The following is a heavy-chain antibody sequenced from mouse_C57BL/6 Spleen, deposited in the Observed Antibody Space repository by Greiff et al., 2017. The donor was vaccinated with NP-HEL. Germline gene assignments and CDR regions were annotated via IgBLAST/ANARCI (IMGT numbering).Heavy chain of an antibody. CDR1: GFNIKDDY. CDR3: TTGYSNLYARDY. D-gene: IGHD2-5*01. CDR2: IDPENGDT. J-gene: IGHJ4*01. Sequence: EVQLVESGAELVRPGASVKLSCTASGFNIKDDYMHWVKQRPEPGLEWIGWIDPENGDTEYASKFQGKATITADTSSNTAYLQLSSLTSEDTAVYYCTTGYSNLYARDYWGQGTSVTVSS. V-gene: IGHV14-4*01.